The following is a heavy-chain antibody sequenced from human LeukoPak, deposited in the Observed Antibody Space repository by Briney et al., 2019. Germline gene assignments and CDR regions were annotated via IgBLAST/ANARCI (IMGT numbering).Heavy chain of an antibody. V-gene: IGHV1/OR15-1*01. CDR1: GYTFTSSY. Sequence: ASVKVSCKASGYTFTSSYMHWVRQAPGQELGWMGRINPNSGGTNYAQKFQGRVTMTRDTSISTAYTELSSLRSEDTATYYCARANVVPAAYPDYWGQGTLVTVSS. D-gene: IGHD2-2*01. CDR2: INPNSGGT. CDR3: ARANVVPAAYPDY. J-gene: IGHJ4*02.